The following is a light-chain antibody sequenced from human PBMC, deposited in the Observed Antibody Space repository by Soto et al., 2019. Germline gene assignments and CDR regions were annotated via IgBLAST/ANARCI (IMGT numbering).Light chain of an antibody. V-gene: IGKV3-15*01. CDR3: QQYYNWRT. J-gene: IGKJ1*01. CDR2: GAS. CDR1: QSLNRN. Sequence: EIVMTQSPATLSVSPGETATLSCRASQSLNRNIAWSQQKPGQAPRLLIYGASTRATGVPARFSGSGSGTEFTLTISSLQSEDFAVYYCQQYYNWRTFGQGTKVDIK.